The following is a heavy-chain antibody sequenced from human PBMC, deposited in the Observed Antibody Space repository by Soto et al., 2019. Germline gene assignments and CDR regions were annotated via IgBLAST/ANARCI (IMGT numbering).Heavy chain of an antibody. D-gene: IGHD3-10*01. CDR3: ARGGIGSGSEYPSGYYYYGMDV. J-gene: IGHJ6*02. CDR2: ISAYNGIT. V-gene: IGHV1-18*04. CDR1: GYTFTSYG. Sequence: DSVKVSCKASGYTFTSYGIIWVRQAPGQGLEWMGWISAYNGITSYVEKFQGRLTMTTDTSTSTAYMELSSLRSEDTAVYHCARGGIGSGSEYPSGYYYYGMDVWGQGTTVTVSS.